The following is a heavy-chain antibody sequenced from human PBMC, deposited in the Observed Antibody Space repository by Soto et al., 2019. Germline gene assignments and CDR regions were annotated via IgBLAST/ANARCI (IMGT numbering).Heavy chain of an antibody. J-gene: IGHJ6*02. V-gene: IGHV3-30*18. CDR1: GFTFSNYG. CDR3: ANRGVPDYYYGMDV. CDR2: ISYDGTNK. Sequence: QVQLVESGGGVDQPGRSLRLSCVASGFTFSNYGMHWVRQAPGKGLEWVGIISYDGTNKNYADSVKGRFTISRDNSKSTLYLQMNSLRAEDTAVYYCANRGVPDYYYGMDVWGQGTTVTVSS. D-gene: IGHD3-10*01.